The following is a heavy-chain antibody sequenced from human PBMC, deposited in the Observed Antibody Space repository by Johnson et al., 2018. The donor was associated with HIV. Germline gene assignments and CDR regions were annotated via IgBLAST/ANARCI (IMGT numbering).Heavy chain of an antibody. CDR1: GFTFSSYG. V-gene: IGHV3-30*03. CDR3: ARLRGAFDI. CDR2: ISFAGINK. Sequence: QVQLVESGGGLVQPGGSLRLSCAASGFTFSSYGMHWVRQAPGKGLEWVAGISFAGINKYYGNSVKGRFTISRDNSKNTLYLQINSLRAEDTAVYYCARLRGAFDIWGQGTIVTVSS. J-gene: IGHJ3*02.